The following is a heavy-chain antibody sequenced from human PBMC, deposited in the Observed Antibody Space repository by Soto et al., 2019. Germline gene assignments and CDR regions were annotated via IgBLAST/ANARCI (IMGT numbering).Heavy chain of an antibody. CDR1: GGSFSDYY. D-gene: IGHD3-10*01. CDR2: INQSGNT. Sequence: QVLLQQWGAGLLKPSETLSLTCAVYGGSFSDYYWSWIRQPPGKGLEWIVEINQSGNTSYPPSLKSRVTMSVDTSESQLPLSLSSGTAADKAVYYWARGPDPRGHYWGQGTLVTVSS. V-gene: IGHV4-34*01. CDR3: ARGPDPRGHY. J-gene: IGHJ4*02.